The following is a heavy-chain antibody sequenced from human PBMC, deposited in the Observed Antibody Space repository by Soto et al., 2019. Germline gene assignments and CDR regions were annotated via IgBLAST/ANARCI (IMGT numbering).Heavy chain of an antibody. V-gene: IGHV4-34*01. CDR3: AKDLAPAAVP. Sequence: QVQLQQWGAGLLKPSETLSLTCAVSGGSFGGYYWSWIRQPPGKGLEWIGEISHSGSTNYNPSLKSRVTISEDPSKNQFSLKLRTMSAADTALYCCAKDLAPAAVPWAQGTLVPASS. CDR2: ISHSGST. CDR1: GGSFGGYY. J-gene: IGHJ5*02. D-gene: IGHD6-13*01.